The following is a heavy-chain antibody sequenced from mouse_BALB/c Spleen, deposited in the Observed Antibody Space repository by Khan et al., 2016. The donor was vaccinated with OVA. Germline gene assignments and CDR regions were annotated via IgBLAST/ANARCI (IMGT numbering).Heavy chain of an antibody. V-gene: IGHV3-2*02. CDR3: AIGNYYGYCVDY. CDR2: ISYSGFT. CDR1: GYSITSGYA. D-gene: IGHD1-2*01. J-gene: IGHJ2*01. Sequence: EVQLQESGPGLVKPSQSLSLTCTVTGYSITSGYAWNWIRQFPGNKLEWMGYISYSGFTSYTPSLKSRISNTRDTSKNQFFLQLNSVTTEDTATYDCAIGNYYGYCVDYWCQGTTLTVSS.